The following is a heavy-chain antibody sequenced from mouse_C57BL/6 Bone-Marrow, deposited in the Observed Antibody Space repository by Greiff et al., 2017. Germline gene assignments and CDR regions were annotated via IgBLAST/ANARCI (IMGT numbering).Heavy chain of an antibody. CDR2: IDPETGGT. CDR3: TRWGPY. CDR1: GYTFTDYE. D-gene: IGHD3-3*01. Sequence: SGAELVRPGASVTLSCKASGYTFTDYEMHWVKQTPVHGLEWIGAIDPETGGTAYNQKFKGKAILTADKSSSTAYMELRSLTSEDSAVYYCTRWGPYWGQGTLVTVSA. J-gene: IGHJ3*01. V-gene: IGHV1-15*01.